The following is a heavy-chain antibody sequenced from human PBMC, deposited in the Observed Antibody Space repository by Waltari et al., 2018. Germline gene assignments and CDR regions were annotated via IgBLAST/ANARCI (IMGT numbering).Heavy chain of an antibody. CDR2: IYSGGST. D-gene: IGHD6-19*01. V-gene: IGHV3-53*02. CDR3: AASGYSSGWDFDY. J-gene: IGHJ4*02. Sequence: EVQLVETGGGLIQPGGSLRLSCAASGFTVRGNYMTWVRQAPGKGLEGVAIIYSGGSTYYADSVKGRFTISRDNSKNMLYLQMNSLRAEDMAVYYCAASGYSSGWDFDYWGQGTLVTVSS. CDR1: GFTVRGNY.